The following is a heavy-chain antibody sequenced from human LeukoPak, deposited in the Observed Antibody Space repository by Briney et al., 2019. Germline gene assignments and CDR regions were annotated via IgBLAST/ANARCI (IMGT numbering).Heavy chain of an antibody. CDR1: GASISTSY. J-gene: IGHJ3*02. CDR3: ARRGYDILSGYWVHACDI. V-gene: IGHV4-59*08. D-gene: IGHD3-9*01. Sequence: SETLSLTCTVSGASISTSYWYWIRQPPGKGLEWIGYIHYSGDINYNPSLKSRVTISVDTSKNQFSLKLSSVTAADTAVYYCARRGYDILSGYWVHACDIWGQGTMVTVSS. CDR2: IHYSGDI.